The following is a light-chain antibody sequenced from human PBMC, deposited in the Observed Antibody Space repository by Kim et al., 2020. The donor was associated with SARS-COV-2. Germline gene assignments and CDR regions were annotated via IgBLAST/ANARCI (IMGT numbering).Light chain of an antibody. Sequence: LSPGETATISCRASQTLSSNYLAWYQQKPGQAPRLLIYGASGRATGIPDRFSGSGSETDFTLTISRLDPEDFAMYYCQQYGTSPLTFGGGTKLEI. CDR1: QTLSSNY. CDR2: GAS. CDR3: QQYGTSPLT. J-gene: IGKJ4*01. V-gene: IGKV3-20*01.